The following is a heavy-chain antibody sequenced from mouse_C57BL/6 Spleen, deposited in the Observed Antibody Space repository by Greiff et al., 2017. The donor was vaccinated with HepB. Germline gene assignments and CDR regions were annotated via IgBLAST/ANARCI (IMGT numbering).Heavy chain of an antibody. CDR1: GYTFTDYN. Sequence: VHVKQSGPELVKPGASVKMSCKASGYTFTDYNMHWVKQSHGKSLEWIGYINPNNGGTSYNQKFKGKATLTVNKSSSTAYMELRSLTSEDSAVYYCARDYDYYFDYWGQSTTLTVSS. D-gene: IGHD2-4*01. V-gene: IGHV1-22*01. CDR3: ARDYDYYFDY. CDR2: INPNNGGT. J-gene: IGHJ2*01.